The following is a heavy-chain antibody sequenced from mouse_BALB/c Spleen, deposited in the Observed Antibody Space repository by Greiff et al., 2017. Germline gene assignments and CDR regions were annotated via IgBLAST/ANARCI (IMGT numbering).Heavy chain of an antibody. CDR2: IRNKANGYTT. V-gene: IGHV7-3*02. Sequence: EVQLMESGGGLVQPGGSLRLSCATSGFTFTDYYMSWVRQPPGKALEWLGFIRNKANGYTTEYSASVKGRFTISRDNSQSILYLQMNTLRAEDSATYYCARDRTGTSWFAYWGQGTLVTVSA. D-gene: IGHD4-1*01. CDR1: GFTFTDYY. J-gene: IGHJ3*01. CDR3: ARDRTGTSWFAY.